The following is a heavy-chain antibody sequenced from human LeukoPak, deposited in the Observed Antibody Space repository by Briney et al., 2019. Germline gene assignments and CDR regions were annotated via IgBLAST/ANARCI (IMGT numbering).Heavy chain of an antibody. CDR2: ISYDANNI. J-gene: IGHJ6*02. CDR1: GFTFSSCA. V-gene: IGHV3-30-3*01. CDR3: ARDQEEYGMDV. Sequence: PRRSLRLSCAASGFTFSSCAMHWVRQAPGKGLEWVAVISYDANNIYYADSVKGRFIISRDNSKNTLYLQMNSLRAEDTAVYYCARDQEEYGMDVWGQGTTVTVSS.